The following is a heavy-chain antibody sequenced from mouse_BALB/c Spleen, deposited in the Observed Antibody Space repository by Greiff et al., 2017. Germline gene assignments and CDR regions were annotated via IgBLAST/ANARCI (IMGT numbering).Heavy chain of an antibody. J-gene: IGHJ4*01. D-gene: IGHD4-1*01. CDR3: ARHLATGYYAMDY. V-gene: IGHV2-6-2*01. CDR1: GFSLTSYG. CDR2: IWSDGST. Sequence: QVQLQQSGPDLVAPSQSLSITCTVSGFSLTSYGVHWVRQPPGKGLEWLVVIWSDGSTTYNSALKSRLSISKDNSKSQVFLKMNSLQTDDTAMYYCARHLATGYYAMDYWGQGTSVTVSS.